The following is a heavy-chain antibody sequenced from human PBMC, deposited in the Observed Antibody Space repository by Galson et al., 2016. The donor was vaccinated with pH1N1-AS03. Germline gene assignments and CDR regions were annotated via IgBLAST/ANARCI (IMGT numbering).Heavy chain of an antibody. Sequence: TLSLTCAVSGDSFSSHIYYWNWLRQPAGKGLEWIGRIYTSGVTHYHPSLESRATISIDTSKKQFSLELTSVTAADTAMYYCARGDPAVADFVYWGQGTLVTVSS. CDR1: GDSFSSHIYY. V-gene: IGHV4-61*02. D-gene: IGHD6-19*01. CDR2: IYTSGVT. CDR3: ARGDPAVADFVY. J-gene: IGHJ4*02.